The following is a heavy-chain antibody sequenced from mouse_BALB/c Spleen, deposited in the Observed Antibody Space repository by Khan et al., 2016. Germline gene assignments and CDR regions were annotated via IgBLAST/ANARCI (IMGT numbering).Heavy chain of an antibody. D-gene: IGHD1-1*01. V-gene: IGHV9-3-1*01. CDR1: GYTFTNYG. CDR2: INTYSGES. Sequence: QIQLVQSEPELKKPGKTVKISCKASGYTFTNYGMNWVKQAPGKGLKWMGWINTYSGESTYADDFKGRFAFSLETSANTAYLQINNLKNEDTATYYCARYRYYDGSSRYFDVWGAGTTVTVSS. CDR3: ARYRYYDGSSRYFDV. J-gene: IGHJ1*01.